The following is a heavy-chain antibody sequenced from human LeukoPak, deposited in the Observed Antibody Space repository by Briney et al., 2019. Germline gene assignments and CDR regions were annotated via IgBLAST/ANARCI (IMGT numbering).Heavy chain of an antibody. CDR3: ARDLEQTIVVVPAALDY. Sequence: GRSLRLSCAASGFTFSSYAMHWVRQAPGKGLEWVSAISGSGGSTYYADSVKGRFTISRDNSKNTLHLQMNSLRAEDTAVYYCARDLEQTIVVVPAALDYWGQGTLVTVSS. CDR2: ISGSGGST. D-gene: IGHD2-2*01. V-gene: IGHV3-23*01. CDR1: GFTFSSYA. J-gene: IGHJ4*02.